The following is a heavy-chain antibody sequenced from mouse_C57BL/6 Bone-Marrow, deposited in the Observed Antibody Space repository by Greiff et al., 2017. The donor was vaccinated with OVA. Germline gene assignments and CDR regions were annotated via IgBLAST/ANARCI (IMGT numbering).Heavy chain of an antibody. CDR2: IYPGDGDT. CDR1: GYAFSSSW. J-gene: IGHJ2*01. D-gene: IGHD2-3*01. Sequence: QVQLQQSGPELVKPGASVKISCKASGYAFSSSWMNWVKQRPGKGLEWIGRIYPGDGDTNYNGKFKGKATLTADKSSSTAYMQLGSLTSEDSAVYFGAGHEDGYYASYFDYWGQGTTLTVTS. V-gene: IGHV1-82*01. CDR3: AGHEDGYYASYFDY.